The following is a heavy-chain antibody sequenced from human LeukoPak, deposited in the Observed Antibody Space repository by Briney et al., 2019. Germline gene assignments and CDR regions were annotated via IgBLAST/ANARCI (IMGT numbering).Heavy chain of an antibody. J-gene: IGHJ4*02. CDR3: ARDQGPSYYDILTGYSPLTEYYFDY. Sequence: GGSLRLSCAASGFTFSSYWMSWVRQAPGKGLEWVANIKQDGNEKYYVDSVKGRFTISRDNAKNSLYLQMNSLRAEDTAVYYCARDQGPSYYDILTGYSPLTEYYFDYWGQGTLVTVSS. CDR1: GFTFSSYW. CDR2: IKQDGNEK. V-gene: IGHV3-7*01. D-gene: IGHD3-9*01.